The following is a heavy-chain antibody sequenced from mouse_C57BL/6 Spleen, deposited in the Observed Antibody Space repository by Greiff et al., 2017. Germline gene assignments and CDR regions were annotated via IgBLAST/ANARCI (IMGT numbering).Heavy chain of an antibody. D-gene: IGHD1-1*01. CDR1: GYTFTSYW. CDR3: AREDITTVVPFDY. Sequence: QVQLQQPGAELVRPGSSVKLSCKASGYTFTSYWMHWVKQRPIQGLEWIGNIDPSDSDTHYNQKFKDKATLTVDKSSSTAYMQLSSLTSEDSAVYYCAREDITTVVPFDYWGQGTTLTVSS. V-gene: IGHV1-52*01. J-gene: IGHJ2*01. CDR2: IDPSDSDT.